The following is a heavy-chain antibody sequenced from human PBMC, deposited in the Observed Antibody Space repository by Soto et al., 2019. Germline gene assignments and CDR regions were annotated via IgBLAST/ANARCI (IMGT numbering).Heavy chain of an antibody. CDR3: AKHNPTVALYYFDY. D-gene: IGHD4-17*01. Sequence: GESLKISCKGSGYTFTSYWIGWVRQMPGKGLEWMGFIYPGDSDTRYTPSFEGQITISVDKSISTAYLQFSSLKASDTAVYFCAKHNPTVALYYFDYWGRGTLVTVSS. CDR1: GYTFTSYW. V-gene: IGHV5-51*01. CDR2: IYPGDSDT. J-gene: IGHJ4*02.